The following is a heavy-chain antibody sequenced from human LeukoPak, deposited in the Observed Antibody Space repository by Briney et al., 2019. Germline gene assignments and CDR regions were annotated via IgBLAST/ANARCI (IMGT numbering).Heavy chain of an antibody. V-gene: IGHV4-38-2*02. J-gene: IGHJ6*03. CDR1: NYSISNSLY. CDR2: VYRSGST. D-gene: IGHD4-17*01. CDR3: ARGTYGYYMDV. Sequence: SETLSLTCSGSNYSISNSLYWGWLRQPPGKGLEWIGSVYRSGSTFYNPSLKSRVTISLDTSKNQFSLKLSSVTAADTAVYFCARGTYGYYMDVWGKGTTVTVSS.